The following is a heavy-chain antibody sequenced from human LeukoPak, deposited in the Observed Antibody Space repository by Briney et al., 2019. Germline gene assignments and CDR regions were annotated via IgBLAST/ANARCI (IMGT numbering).Heavy chain of an antibody. J-gene: IGHJ4*02. D-gene: IGHD6-13*01. CDR2: VYYTGST. Sequence: PSETLSLTCKVSGGSIYSSYWTWIRQPPGKGLEWIGYVYYTGSTSYNPSLKSRVLISLDTSKDQFSLILASVTAADTAVYYCAREEGSSWSAFDYWGQGNLVTVSS. CDR3: AREEGSSWSAFDY. V-gene: IGHV4-59*01. CDR1: GGSIYSSY.